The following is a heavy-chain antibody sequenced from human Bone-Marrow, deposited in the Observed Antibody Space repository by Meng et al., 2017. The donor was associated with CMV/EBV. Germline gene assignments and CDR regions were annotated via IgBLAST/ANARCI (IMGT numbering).Heavy chain of an antibody. CDR3: ARGESGYPLYYYYGMDV. CDR1: GFTVSSNY. Sequence: GGSLRLSCAASGFTVSSNYMSWVRQAPGKGLEWVSVIYSGGSTYYADSVKGRFTISRDNSKNTLYLQMNSLRAEDTAVYYCARGESGYPLYYYYGMDVWGRGTTVAVSS. D-gene: IGHD3-22*01. CDR2: IYSGGST. J-gene: IGHJ6*01. V-gene: IGHV3-53*01.